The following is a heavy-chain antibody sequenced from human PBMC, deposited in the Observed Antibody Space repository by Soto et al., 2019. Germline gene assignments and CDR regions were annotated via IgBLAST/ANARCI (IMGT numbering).Heavy chain of an antibody. CDR2: TYYSGST. D-gene: IGHD3-3*01. V-gene: IGHV4-59*08. Sequence: SETLSLTCTVSGGSISSYYWSWIRQPPGKGLEWIGYTYYSGSTNYNPSLKSRVTISVDTSKNQFSLKLSSVTAADTAVYYCARSITIFGVARPSYYYYYYMDVWGKGTTVTVSS. CDR3: ARSITIFGVARPSYYYYYYMDV. CDR1: GGSISSYY. J-gene: IGHJ6*03.